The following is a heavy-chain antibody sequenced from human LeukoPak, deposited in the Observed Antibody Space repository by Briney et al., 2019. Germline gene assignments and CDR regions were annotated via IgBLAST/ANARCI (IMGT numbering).Heavy chain of an antibody. D-gene: IGHD3-22*01. CDR2: IYYSGST. J-gene: IGHJ4*02. CDR1: GGSISSGDYY. V-gene: IGHV4-30-4*01. Sequence: PSQTLSLTCTVSGGSISSGDYYWSWIRQPPGKGLEWIGYIYYSGSTYYNPSLKSRVTISVDTSKNQFSLKLSSVTAADTAVYYCARGFAYYYDSSGYSYWGQGTLVTVSS. CDR3: ARGFAYYYDSSGYSY.